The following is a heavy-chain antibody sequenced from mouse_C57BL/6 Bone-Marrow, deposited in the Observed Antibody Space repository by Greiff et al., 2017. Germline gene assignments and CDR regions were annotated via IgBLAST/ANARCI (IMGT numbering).Heavy chain of an antibody. CDR2: IHPNSGST. Sequence: QVQLQQPGAELVKPGASVKLSCKASGYTFTSYWMHWVKQRPGQGLEWIGMIHPNSGSTNYNEKFKSKDTLTVDKSSITAYMQLSSLTSEDSAVYYCARRGYYYGSSPFAYWGQGTLVTVSA. D-gene: IGHD1-1*01. CDR1: GYTFTSYW. J-gene: IGHJ3*01. V-gene: IGHV1-64*01. CDR3: ARRGYYYGSSPFAY.